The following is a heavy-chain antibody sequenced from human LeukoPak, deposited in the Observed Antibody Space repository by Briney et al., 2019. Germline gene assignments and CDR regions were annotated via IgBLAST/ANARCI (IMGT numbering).Heavy chain of an antibody. CDR1: GFTFSSYG. CDR3: AKEGEYSYGRPLDY. Sequence: PGRSLRLSCAASGFTFSSYGMHWVRQAPGKGLEWVALISYDGSNKYYADSVKGQFTISRDNSKNTLYLQMDSLRAEDTAVYCCAKEGEYSYGRPLDYWGQGTLVTVSS. CDR2: ISYDGSNK. V-gene: IGHV3-30*18. D-gene: IGHD5-18*01. J-gene: IGHJ4*02.